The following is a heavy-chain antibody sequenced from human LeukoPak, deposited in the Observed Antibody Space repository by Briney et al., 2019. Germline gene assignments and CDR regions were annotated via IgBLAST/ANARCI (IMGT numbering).Heavy chain of an antibody. V-gene: IGHV3-66*04. D-gene: IGHD3-10*01. Sequence: PGGSLRLSCAASGLTVTNNYWNWVRQPPGKGPEWISLIYSNGDTRYSDSVKGRFTFSRDNSKNTLYLQMNSLRAEDTAVYFCAKRGIVIRAVIIIGFHKEAYYFDYWGQGILVTVST. CDR2: IYSNGDT. CDR3: AKRGIVIRAVIIIGFHKEAYYFDY. J-gene: IGHJ4*02. CDR1: GLTVTNNY.